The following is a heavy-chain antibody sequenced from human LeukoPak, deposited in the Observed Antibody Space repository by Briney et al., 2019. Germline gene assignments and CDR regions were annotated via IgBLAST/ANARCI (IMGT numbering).Heavy chain of an antibody. CDR1: GGSTSRSSYY. CDR3: ARHDRSGYPSHYFDY. J-gene: IGHJ4*02. V-gene: IGHV4-39*01. Sequence: SETLSVTCTVSGGSTSRSSYYWGWPRQPPGKGLEWIGSIYYSGTTYDNPSLKSRVSISIDTSKNQFSLKLSSVTAADTAVYFCARHDRSGYPSHYFDYWGQGTLVTVSS. D-gene: IGHD3-22*01. CDR2: IYYSGTT.